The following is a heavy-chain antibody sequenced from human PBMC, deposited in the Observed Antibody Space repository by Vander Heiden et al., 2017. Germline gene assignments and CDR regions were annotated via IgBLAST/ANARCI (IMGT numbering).Heavy chain of an antibody. CDR1: GFTFSSYG. Sequence: QVQLVESGGGVVQPGRALRLSCAASGFTFSSYGMHWVRQAPGKELEWVAFIWFDGTNKYYGDSVKGRFTISRDNSKNTVYLQMNSLRAEDTAVYYCARGTTGYYRGSYFDYWGQGTLVTASS. CDR3: ARGTTGYYRGSYFDY. CDR2: IWFDGTNK. J-gene: IGHJ4*02. D-gene: IGHD3-9*01. V-gene: IGHV3-33*01.